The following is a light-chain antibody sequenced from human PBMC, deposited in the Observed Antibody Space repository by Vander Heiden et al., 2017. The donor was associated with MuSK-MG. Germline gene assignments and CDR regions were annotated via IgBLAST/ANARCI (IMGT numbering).Light chain of an antibody. CDR3: QQYHSYWT. J-gene: IGKJ1*01. Sequence: EIQMTQSPSTLSASVGDRVTITCRASQSISSWLAWYQQKPGKAPKLLIYKASSLESGVPARFSGSGSGTEFTLTISSLQPDDFATYYCQQYHSYWTFGQGTKVEIK. CDR2: KAS. V-gene: IGKV1-5*03. CDR1: QSISSW.